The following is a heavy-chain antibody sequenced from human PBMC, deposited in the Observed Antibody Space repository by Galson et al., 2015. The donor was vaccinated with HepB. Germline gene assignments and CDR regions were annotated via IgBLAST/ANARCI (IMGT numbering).Heavy chain of an antibody. CDR2: IIPIFDTA. V-gene: IGHV1-69*13. Sequence: SVKVSCKASGGTFSSYAISWVRQAPGQGLEWMGGIIPIFDTANYAQKFQGRVTITADESTSTAYMELSSLRSEDTAVYYCARLFRVILWITIFGVVTLKYYYYYYMDVWGKGTTVTVSS. CDR1: GGTFSSYA. D-gene: IGHD3-3*01. J-gene: IGHJ6*03. CDR3: ARLFRVILWITIFGVVTLKYYYYYYMDV.